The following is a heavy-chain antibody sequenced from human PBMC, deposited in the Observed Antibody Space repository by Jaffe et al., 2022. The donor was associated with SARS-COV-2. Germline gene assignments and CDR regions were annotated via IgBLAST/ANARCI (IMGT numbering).Heavy chain of an antibody. CDR3: AKGHYDSSGYLGY. CDR2: ISWDGGST. Sequence: EVQLVESGGVVVQPGGSLRLSCAASGFTFDDYAMHWVRQAPGKGLEWVSLISWDGGSTYYADSVKGRFTISRDNSKNSLYLQMNSLRAEDTALYYCAKGHYDSSGYLGYWGQGTLVTVSS. J-gene: IGHJ4*02. D-gene: IGHD3-22*01. CDR1: GFTFDDYA. V-gene: IGHV3-43D*03.